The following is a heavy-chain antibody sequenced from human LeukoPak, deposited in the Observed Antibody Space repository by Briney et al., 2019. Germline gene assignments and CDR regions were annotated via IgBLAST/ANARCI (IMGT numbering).Heavy chain of an antibody. CDR2: ISSSSSYI. CDR3: ARASYYYDSSAENAFDI. CDR1: GFTFSRYT. V-gene: IGHV3-21*01. J-gene: IGHJ3*02. D-gene: IGHD3-22*01. Sequence: PGGSLRLSCAASGFTFSRYTMNWVRQAPGKGLEWVSSISSSSSYIYYADSVKGRFTISRDNAKNSLYLQMNSLRAEDTAVYYCARASYYYDSSAENAFDIWGQGTVVTVFS.